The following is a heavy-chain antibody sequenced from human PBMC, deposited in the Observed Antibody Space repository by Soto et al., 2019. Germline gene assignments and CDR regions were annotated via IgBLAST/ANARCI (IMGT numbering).Heavy chain of an antibody. CDR2: IYYSGST. Sequence: LSVTCDVSGDSFSGYFCNWLRQSPGKGLEWIAYIYYSGSTYYNPSLKSRLTISVDPSKNQFSLKLSSVTAADTAVYYCARTASPAPFYDASADFERWGQGTLVTVSS. CDR1: GDSFSGYF. J-gene: IGHJ5*02. CDR3: ARTASPAPFYDASADFER. V-gene: IGHV4-30-4*08. D-gene: IGHD3-22*01.